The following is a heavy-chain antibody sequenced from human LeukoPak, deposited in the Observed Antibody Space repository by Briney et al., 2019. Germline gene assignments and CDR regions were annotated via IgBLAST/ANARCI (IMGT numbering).Heavy chain of an antibody. V-gene: IGHV3-23*01. J-gene: IGHJ4*02. Sequence: GGSLRLSCAAYGFSFSSYAMSWVRQAPGKGLEWVASISGSGDNTHYAESVRGRFTISRDNSKNTLFLQMNSLRAEDTAVFYCAKRSGYTTGWFFDFWGQGTLVTVSS. D-gene: IGHD6-19*01. CDR2: ISGSGDNT. CDR1: GFSFSSYA. CDR3: AKRSGYTTGWFFDF.